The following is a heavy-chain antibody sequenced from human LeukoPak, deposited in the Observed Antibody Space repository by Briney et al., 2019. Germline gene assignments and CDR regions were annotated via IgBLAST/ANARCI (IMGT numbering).Heavy chain of an antibody. CDR3: TTESYDR. Sequence: GGSLRLPCAASGFTSSNAWMSWVRQAPGKGLEWVGRILSKSEGGTADYSSPVKGRFTISRDDSKNTLYLQMDSLKTEDTAIYYCTTESYDRWGQGTLVTVSS. J-gene: IGHJ4*02. CDR2: ILSKSEGGTA. D-gene: IGHD3-22*01. CDR1: GFTSSNAW. V-gene: IGHV3-15*01.